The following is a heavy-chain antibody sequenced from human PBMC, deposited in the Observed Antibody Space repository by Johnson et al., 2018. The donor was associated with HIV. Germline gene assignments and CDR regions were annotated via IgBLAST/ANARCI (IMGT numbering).Heavy chain of an antibody. V-gene: IGHV3-33*06. J-gene: IGHJ3*02. D-gene: IGHD1-26*01. CDR2: IWYDGSNK. CDR1: GFTFSSYG. Sequence: QVQLVESGGGVVQPGRSLRLSCTASGFTFSSYGIHWVRQAPGKGLEWVALIWYDGSNKYYADSVKGRFTISRDNSKNTLYLQMNSLSAEDTAVYYCAKDLFTEREDDAFDIWGQGTMVTVSS. CDR3: AKDLFTEREDDAFDI.